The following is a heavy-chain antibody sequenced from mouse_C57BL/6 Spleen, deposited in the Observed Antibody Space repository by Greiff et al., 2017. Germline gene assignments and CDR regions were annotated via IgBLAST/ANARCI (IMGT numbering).Heavy chain of an antibody. CDR2: ISDGGSYT. CDR3: ARDSGSSYARYFDV. V-gene: IGHV5-4*03. D-gene: IGHD1-1*01. Sequence: DVMLVESGGGLVKPGGSLKLSCPASGFTFSSYAMSWVRQTPEKRLEWVATISDGGSYTYYPDNVKGRFTISRDNAKNNLYLQMSHLKSEDTAMYYCARDSGSSYARYFDVWGTGTTVTVSS. J-gene: IGHJ1*03. CDR1: GFTFSSYA.